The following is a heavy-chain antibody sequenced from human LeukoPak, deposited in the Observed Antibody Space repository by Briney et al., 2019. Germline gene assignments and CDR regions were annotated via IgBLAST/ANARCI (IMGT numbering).Heavy chain of an antibody. CDR3: ASDRGGGNYFDY. Sequence: ASVKVFCNASGRTFSSYAISWVRHAPGQGLEWMGGIIPIFGTANYAQKFQGRVTITADKSTSTAYMELSSLRSEDTAVYYCASDRGGGNYFDYWGQGTLVTVSS. CDR2: IIPIFGTA. CDR1: GRTFSSYA. J-gene: IGHJ4*02. V-gene: IGHV1-69*06. D-gene: IGHD3-10*01.